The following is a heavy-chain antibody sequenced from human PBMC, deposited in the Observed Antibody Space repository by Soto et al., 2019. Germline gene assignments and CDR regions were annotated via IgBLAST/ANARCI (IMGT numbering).Heavy chain of an antibody. Sequence: ASVKVSCKASGYTFTGYGISWVRQAPGQGLEWMGWISAYNGNTNYAQKLQGRVTMTTDTSTSTAYMELRSLRSDDTAVYYCARAPYYYDSSGYYPGYWGQGTLVTVSS. CDR2: ISAYNGNT. J-gene: IGHJ4*02. V-gene: IGHV1-18*01. D-gene: IGHD3-22*01. CDR1: GYTFTGYG. CDR3: ARAPYYYDSSGYYPGY.